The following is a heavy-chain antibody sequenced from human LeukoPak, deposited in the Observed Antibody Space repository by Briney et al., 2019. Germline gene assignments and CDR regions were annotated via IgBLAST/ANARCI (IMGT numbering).Heavy chain of an antibody. Sequence: GGSLRLSCAASGFTFSSYGMHWVRQAPGKGLEWVAFIRYDGSNKYYADSVKGRFTISRDNSKNTLYLQMNSLRAEDTAVYYCAKELGAISSNAFDIWGQGTMVTVSS. CDR3: AKELGAISSNAFDI. V-gene: IGHV3-30*02. D-gene: IGHD3-16*01. CDR1: GFTFSSYG. J-gene: IGHJ3*02. CDR2: IRYDGSNK.